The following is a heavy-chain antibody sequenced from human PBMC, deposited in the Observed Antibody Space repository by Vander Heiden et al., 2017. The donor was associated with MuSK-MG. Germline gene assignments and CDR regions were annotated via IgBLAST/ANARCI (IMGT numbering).Heavy chain of an antibody. V-gene: IGHV3-49*04. CDR3: TRDQGNWGLIDAFDI. D-gene: IGHD7-27*01. CDR2: IRSKAYGGTT. J-gene: IGHJ3*02. Sequence: EVQLVESGGGLVQPGRSLRLSCTASGFTFGDYAMGWVRQAPGKGLEWVGFIRSKAYGGTTEYAASVKGRFTISRDDSKSIAYLQMNSLKTEDTAVYYCTRDQGNWGLIDAFDIWGQGTMVTVSS. CDR1: GFTFGDYA.